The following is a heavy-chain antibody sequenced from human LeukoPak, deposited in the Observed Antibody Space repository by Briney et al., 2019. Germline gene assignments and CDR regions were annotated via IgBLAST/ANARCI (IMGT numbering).Heavy chain of an antibody. Sequence: SQTLSLTCAVSGGSISSGDFPWSWIRQPPGKGLEWIGYIFHTGHTSYNPSLKSRVTISVDMSKNQLSLRLTSVTAADTAVYYCARGNYYMDVWGKGTTVTVSS. J-gene: IGHJ6*03. V-gene: IGHV4-30-2*01. CDR1: GGSISSGDFP. CDR2: IFHTGHT. CDR3: ARGNYYMDV.